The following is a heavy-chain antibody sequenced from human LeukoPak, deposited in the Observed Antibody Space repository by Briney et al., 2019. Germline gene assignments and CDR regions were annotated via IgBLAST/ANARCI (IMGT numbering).Heavy chain of an antibody. Sequence: SETLSLTCTVSGVSISSYYWSWIRQPPGKGLEWIGYIYYSGSTNYNPSLKSRVTISVDTSKNQFSLKLSSVTAADTAVYYCASSKRDSSSPHFDYWGQGTLVTVSS. V-gene: IGHV4-59*01. CDR3: ASSKRDSSSPHFDY. CDR2: IYYSGST. J-gene: IGHJ4*02. CDR1: GVSISSYY. D-gene: IGHD6-6*01.